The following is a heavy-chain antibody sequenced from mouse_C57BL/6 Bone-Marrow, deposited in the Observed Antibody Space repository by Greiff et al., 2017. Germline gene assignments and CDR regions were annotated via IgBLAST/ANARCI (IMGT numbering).Heavy chain of an antibody. CDR3: ARSSGCYYGSTDY. J-gene: IGHJ2*01. Sequence: VQLQQSGAELVRPGTSVKVSCKASGYAFTNYLIEWVKQRPGQGLEWIGVINPGSGGTNYNEKFKGKATLTADNSSSTAYMQLSSLTSEDSAVYFCARSSGCYYGSTDYWGQGTTLTVSA. CDR1: GYAFTNYL. CDR2: INPGSGGT. V-gene: IGHV1-54*01. D-gene: IGHD1-1*01.